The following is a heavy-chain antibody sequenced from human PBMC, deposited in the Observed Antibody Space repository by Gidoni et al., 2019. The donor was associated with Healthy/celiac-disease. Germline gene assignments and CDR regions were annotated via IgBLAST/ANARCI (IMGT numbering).Heavy chain of an antibody. V-gene: IGHV3-30-3*01. CDR3: AREREGLDY. CDR2: ISYDGSNK. CDR1: GFTFSSYA. Sequence: QVQLVESGGGVVQPGRSLRLSCAASGFTFSSYAMHWVRQAPGKGLEWVAVISYDGSNKYYADSVKGRFTISRDNSKNTLYLQMNSLRAEDTAVYYCAREREGLDYWGQGTLVTVSS. J-gene: IGHJ4*02.